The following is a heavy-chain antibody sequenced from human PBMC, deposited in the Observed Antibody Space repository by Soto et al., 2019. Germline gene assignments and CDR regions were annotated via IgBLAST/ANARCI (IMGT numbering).Heavy chain of an antibody. V-gene: IGHV1-69*19. D-gene: IGHD6-19*01. CDR3: ARARRAVASPGGLDP. CDR1: GGTFSSYA. CDR2: IIPIFGTA. J-gene: IGHJ5*01. Sequence: QVQLVQSGAEVKKPGSSVKVSCKASGGTFSSYAISWVRQAPGQGLEWMGGIIPIFGTANYPQKFQGRVTITADESTSTAYMELSSLRSEDTAVYYCARARRAVASPGGLDPWVQGTLVTVSS.